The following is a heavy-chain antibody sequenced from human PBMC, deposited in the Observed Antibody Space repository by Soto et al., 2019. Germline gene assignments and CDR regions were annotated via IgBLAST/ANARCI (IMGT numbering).Heavy chain of an antibody. CDR3: TTDLQAYFDGTTCYAGNYYYDDMDV. J-gene: IGHJ6*02. Sequence: PGGSLRLSCAASGFSFRNAWMSWVRQAPGKGLEWVGHIKSQGDGGTRDYAAPVKGRFTISRDDSKNTLFLQMNSLKNEDTAVYFCTTDLQAYFDGTTCYAGNYYYDDMDVWGQGTTVTVSS. CDR2: IKSQGDGGTR. CDR1: GFSFRNAW. V-gene: IGHV3-15*01. D-gene: IGHD2-2*01.